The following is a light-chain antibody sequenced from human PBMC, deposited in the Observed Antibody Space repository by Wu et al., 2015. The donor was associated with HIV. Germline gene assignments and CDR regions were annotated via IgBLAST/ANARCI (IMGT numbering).Light chain of an antibody. Sequence: EIVLTQSPVTLSVSPGESATLSCKASQSVNVNLAWYQQKPGQAPRLLIFGASTRATGIPGRFSGSGSGTEFSLTINSMQSEDFAVYYCQQCNTWPVTFGQGTKLEIK. CDR2: GAS. CDR1: QSVNVN. V-gene: IGKV3-15*01. J-gene: IGKJ2*01. CDR3: QQCNTWPVT.